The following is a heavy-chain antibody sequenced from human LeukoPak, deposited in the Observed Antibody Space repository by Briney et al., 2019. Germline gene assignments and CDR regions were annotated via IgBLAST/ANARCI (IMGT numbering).Heavy chain of an antibody. CDR3: ARVKSYYYDTSDKDAFDI. CDR1: GYTFTGYY. J-gene: IGHJ3*02. CDR2: INPNSGRT. Sequence: GASVKVSCKASGYTFTGYYMHWVRQAPGQGLEWMGWINPNSGRTNYAQKFQGRVTMTRDTSTSTVYMELSSLRSEDTAVYYCARVKSYYYDTSDKDAFDIWGQGTMVTVSS. V-gene: IGHV1-2*02. D-gene: IGHD3-22*01.